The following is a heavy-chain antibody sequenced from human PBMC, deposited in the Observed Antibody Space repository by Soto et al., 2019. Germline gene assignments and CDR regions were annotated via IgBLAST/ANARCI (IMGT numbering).Heavy chain of an antibody. CDR2: ISAYNGNT. V-gene: IGHV1-18*01. CDR3: ARNSIAVAANWPPDAFDI. CDR1: GYTFTSYG. J-gene: IGHJ3*02. D-gene: IGHD6-19*01. Sequence: ASVKVSCKASGYTFTSYGISWVRQAPGQGLEWMGRISAYNGNTNYAQKLQGRVTMTTDTSTSTAYMELRSLRSDDTAVYYCARNSIAVAANWPPDAFDIWGQGTMVTVSS.